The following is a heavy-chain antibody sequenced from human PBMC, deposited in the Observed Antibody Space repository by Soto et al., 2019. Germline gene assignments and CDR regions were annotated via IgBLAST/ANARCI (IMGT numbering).Heavy chain of an antibody. CDR1: GYSISSSNW. J-gene: IGHJ6*02. V-gene: IGHV4-28*03. CDR2: IYYSGST. D-gene: IGHD4-17*01. Sequence: PSETLSLTCAVSGYSISSSNWWGWIRQPPGKGLEWIGYIYYSGSTYYNPSLKSRVTMSVDTSKNQFSLKLSSVTAADTAVYYCARDSTTVTTIGGYYYYGMDVWGQGTTVTVS. CDR3: ARDSTTVTTIGGYYYYGMDV.